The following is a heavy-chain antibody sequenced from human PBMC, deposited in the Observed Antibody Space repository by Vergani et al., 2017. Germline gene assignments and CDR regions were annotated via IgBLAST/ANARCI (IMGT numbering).Heavy chain of an antibody. CDR3: ASDGLLWFGEVTHAFDF. CDR2: ISGQNFRT. CDR1: GFTFTAHG. V-gene: IGHV3-23*01. J-gene: IGHJ3*01. Sequence: EVQLLESGGGSAQPGESLRLSCVASGFTFTAHGLNWVRHAPGKGLEWVLGISGQNFRTHYADSLKGRFTISRDDSKNTVYLQINSLRAEDTAVYYCASDGLLWFGEVTHAFDFWGQGTMVTVSS. D-gene: IGHD3-10*01.